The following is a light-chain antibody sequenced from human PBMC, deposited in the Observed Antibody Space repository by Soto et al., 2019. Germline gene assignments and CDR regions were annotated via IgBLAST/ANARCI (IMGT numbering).Light chain of an antibody. J-gene: IGKJ1*01. Sequence: DIQMTQSPSFLSASVGDRVTITCRTSQSIAMYLNWYQEKPRKAPKLLIYAASSLQSGVPSRFSGSGSGTDFTLTISSLQPEDFATYYCQQSYSTPWTFGQGTKVEIK. CDR2: AAS. CDR1: QSIAMY. V-gene: IGKV1-39*01. CDR3: QQSYSTPWT.